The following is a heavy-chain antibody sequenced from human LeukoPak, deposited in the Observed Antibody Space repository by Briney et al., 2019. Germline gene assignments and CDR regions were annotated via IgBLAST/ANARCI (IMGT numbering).Heavy chain of an antibody. J-gene: IGHJ4*02. Sequence: PGGSLRLSCPASGFTVTTIYMSWVRQAPGKGLEWVSVIYGGGSTYYVDSVKGRFTISRDNSQNTLYLQMNSRRAEDSAMYYCVRWAGESSWYAPDYGGQGTLVTVSS. V-gene: IGHV3-53*01. CDR3: VRWAGESSWYAPDY. CDR1: GFTVTTIY. CDR2: IYGGGST. D-gene: IGHD6-13*01.